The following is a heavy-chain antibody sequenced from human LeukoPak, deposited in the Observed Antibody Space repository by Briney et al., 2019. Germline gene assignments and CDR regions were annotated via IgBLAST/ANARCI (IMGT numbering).Heavy chain of an antibody. D-gene: IGHD6-19*01. Sequence: PGGSLRLSCAASGFTFSSYAMSWVRQAPGKGLECVSSISGSGDNTNYADSVKGRFTISRDNSKNTLYLQMSGLRAEDTAMYYCARLYSSGWAGFWGQGTLVTVSS. V-gene: IGHV3-23*01. J-gene: IGHJ4*02. CDR2: ISGSGDNT. CDR3: ARLYSSGWAGF. CDR1: GFTFSSYA.